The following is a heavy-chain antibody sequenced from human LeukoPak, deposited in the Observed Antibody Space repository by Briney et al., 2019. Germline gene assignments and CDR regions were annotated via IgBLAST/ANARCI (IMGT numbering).Heavy chain of an antibody. Sequence: KAGGSLRLSCAASGFTFSSYSMNWVRQAPGKGLEWVSSISSSSSYIYYADSVKGRFTISRDNAKNSLYLQMNSLRAEDTALYYCARVVYSSGWYGYFDLWGRGTLVSASS. CDR3: ARVVYSSGWYGYFDL. V-gene: IGHV3-21*04. CDR1: GFTFSSYS. CDR2: ISSSSSYI. D-gene: IGHD6-19*01. J-gene: IGHJ2*01.